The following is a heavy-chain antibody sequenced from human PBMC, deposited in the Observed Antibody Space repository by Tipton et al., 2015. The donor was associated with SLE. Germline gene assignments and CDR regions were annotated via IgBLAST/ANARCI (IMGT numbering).Heavy chain of an antibody. J-gene: IGHJ3*02. CDR2: IYSGGSSP. D-gene: IGHD3-3*01. V-gene: IGHV3-23*03. CDR1: GFTFSSYA. CDR3: AKDQPIFGSADI. Sequence: SLRLSCAASGFTFSSYAMSWVRQAPGKGLEWVSVIYSGGSSPYYADSVKGRFTISRDNSKNTLYLQMNSLRAEDTAVYYCAKDQPIFGSADIWGQGTMVTVSS.